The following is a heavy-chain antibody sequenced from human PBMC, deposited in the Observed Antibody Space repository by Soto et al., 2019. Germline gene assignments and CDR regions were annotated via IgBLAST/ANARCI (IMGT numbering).Heavy chain of an antibody. CDR1: GGSFSGHY. D-gene: IGHD2-8*02. J-gene: IGHJ4*02. CDR2: INHSGSN. Sequence: QVQLQQWGAGLLKPSETLSLTCAVYGGSFSGHYWTWIRQPPGTGLEWIGEINHSGSNNYNPSLKSRVTMSVDTSKNQFSLKLTSVTAAGTAVYYCARDKITGLFDYWGQGTLVTVSS. CDR3: ARDKITGLFDY. V-gene: IGHV4-34*01.